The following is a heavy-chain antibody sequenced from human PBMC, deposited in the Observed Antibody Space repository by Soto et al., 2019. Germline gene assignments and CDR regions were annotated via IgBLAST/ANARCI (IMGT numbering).Heavy chain of an antibody. CDR2: IYYSGST. CDR3: ARGVGSGSSSGYYYGMDV. CDR1: GGSISSSSYY. J-gene: IGHJ6*02. D-gene: IGHD1-26*01. Sequence: SETLSLTCPVSGGSISSSSYYWGWIRQPPGQGLEWIGYIYYSGSTNYNPSLKSRVTISVDTSKNQFSLKLSSVTAADTAVYYCARGVGSGSSSGYYYGMDVWGQGTTVTVSS. V-gene: IGHV4-61*05.